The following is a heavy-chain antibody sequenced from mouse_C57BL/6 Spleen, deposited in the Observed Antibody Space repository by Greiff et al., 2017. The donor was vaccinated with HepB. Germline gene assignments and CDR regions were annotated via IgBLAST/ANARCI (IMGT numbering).Heavy chain of an antibody. V-gene: IGHV1-55*01. CDR2: IYPGSGST. J-gene: IGHJ1*03. CDR3: ARSEYGYAGDWYFDV. D-gene: IGHD2-2*01. CDR1: GYTFTSYW. Sequence: QVQLQQPGAELVKPGASVKMSCTASGYTFTSYWITWVKQRPGQGLEWIGDIYPGSGSTNYNEKFKSKATMTVDTSSSTAYMQLSSLTSEDSAVYYCARSEYGYAGDWYFDVWGTGTTGTVSS.